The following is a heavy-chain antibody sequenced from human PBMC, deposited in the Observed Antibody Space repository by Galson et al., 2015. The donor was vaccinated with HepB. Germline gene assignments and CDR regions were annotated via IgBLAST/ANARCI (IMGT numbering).Heavy chain of an antibody. CDR2: IYPGDSDT. CDR3: ARHSTTTGTTGPTLDDPDV. CDR1: GYSFTGYW. J-gene: IGHJ3*01. D-gene: IGHD1-1*01. Sequence: QSGAEVKKPGESLKISCKGSGYSFTGYWIGWVRQMPGKGLEWMGIIYPGDSDTRYSPSFQGQVTFSADKSISTAYLQWDSLAASDTAMYYCARHSTTTGTTGPTLDDPDVWAQGTVVTVSS. V-gene: IGHV5-51*01.